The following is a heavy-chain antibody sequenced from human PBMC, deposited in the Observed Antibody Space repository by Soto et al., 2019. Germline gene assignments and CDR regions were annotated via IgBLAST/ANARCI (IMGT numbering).Heavy chain of an antibody. CDR1: GFTFSSFE. CDR2: IYNSGSTM. J-gene: IGHJ6*02. D-gene: IGHD1-1*01. Sequence: GGSLRLSCAASGFTFSSFEMNWVRQAPGKGLEWLSYIYNSGSTMTYADSVKGRFAISRDNAKNSLYLEMYSLRAEDTAVYYCARESGGTGLDVWGQGTTVTVSS. V-gene: IGHV3-48*03. CDR3: ARESGGTGLDV.